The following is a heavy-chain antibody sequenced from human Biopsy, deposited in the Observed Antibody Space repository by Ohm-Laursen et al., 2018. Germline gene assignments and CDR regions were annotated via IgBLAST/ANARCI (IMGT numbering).Heavy chain of an antibody. J-gene: IGHJ4*02. V-gene: IGHV1-69*04. Sequence: SSVKVSCKPSGGPSSNYAFSWVRQAPGQGLEWVGRIVPILGHLNYAQRFQGRVSITADKSTTYVYMELSRLTSRDTAVYYCAADADGYYTKFDYWGPGTLVTVSS. D-gene: IGHD3-3*01. CDR2: IVPILGHL. CDR3: AADADGYYTKFDY. CDR1: GGPSSNYA.